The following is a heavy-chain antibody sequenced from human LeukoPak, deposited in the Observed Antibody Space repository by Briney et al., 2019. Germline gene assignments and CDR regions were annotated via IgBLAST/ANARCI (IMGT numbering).Heavy chain of an antibody. Sequence: SETPSLTCTVSGGSISSGDYYWSWIRQPPGKGLEWIGYIYYSGSTYYSPSLKSRVTISVDTSKNQFSLKLSSVTAADTAVYYCARVPTSGGDFWSGYYRHAFDIWGQGTMVTVSS. D-gene: IGHD3-3*01. CDR2: IYYSGST. CDR1: GGSISSGDYY. V-gene: IGHV4-30-4*08. J-gene: IGHJ3*02. CDR3: ARVPTSGGDFWSGYYRHAFDI.